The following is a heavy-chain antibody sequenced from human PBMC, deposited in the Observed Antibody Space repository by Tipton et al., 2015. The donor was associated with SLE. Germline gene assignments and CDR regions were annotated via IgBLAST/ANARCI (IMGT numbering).Heavy chain of an antibody. Sequence: TLSLTCTVSGGSISSSGYYWSWIRQSPGKGLEWIGEINHSGSTNCNPSLKSRVTISVDTSKKQFSLKVSSVTAADTAVYYCARAQRLVRWFDPWGQGTLVTVSS. CDR1: GGSISSSGYY. D-gene: IGHD6-13*01. V-gene: IGHV4-39*07. J-gene: IGHJ5*02. CDR3: ARAQRLVRWFDP. CDR2: INHSGST.